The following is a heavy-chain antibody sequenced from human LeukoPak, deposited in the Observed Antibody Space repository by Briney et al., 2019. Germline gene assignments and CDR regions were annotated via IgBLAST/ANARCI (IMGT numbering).Heavy chain of an antibody. CDR3: ATDRPSDLVVGATPHGY. CDR2: FDPEDGET. J-gene: IGHJ4*02. CDR1: GYTLTESS. Sequence: ASVKVSCKVSGYTLTESSMHWVRQAPGKGLEWMGGFDPEDGETIYAQKFQGRVTMTGDTSTDTAYMELSSLRSEDTAVYYCATDRPSDLVVGATPHGYWGQGTLVTVSS. D-gene: IGHD1-26*01. V-gene: IGHV1-24*01.